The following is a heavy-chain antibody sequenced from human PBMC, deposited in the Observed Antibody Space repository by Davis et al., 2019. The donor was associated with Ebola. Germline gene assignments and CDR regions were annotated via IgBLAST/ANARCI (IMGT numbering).Heavy chain of an antibody. V-gene: IGHV1-2*02. Sequence: AASVKVSCKASGHTFSGYYMHWVRQAPGQGLEWMGWMSPDGGAARYEQKFQGRVTMTRDTSIPTAYMELSRLNSDDTALYYCATSSGYMTTWGAFDIWGQGTLVTVSS. D-gene: IGHD6-25*01. CDR1: GHTFSGYY. CDR3: ATSSGYMTTWGAFDI. CDR2: MSPDGGAA. J-gene: IGHJ3*02.